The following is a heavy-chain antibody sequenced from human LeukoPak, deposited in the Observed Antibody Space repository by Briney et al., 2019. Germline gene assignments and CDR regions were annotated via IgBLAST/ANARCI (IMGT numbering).Heavy chain of an antibody. D-gene: IGHD1-26*01. Sequence: GGSLRLPCAASGFTFSSYAMSWVRQAPGKGLEWVSTISDSGGSTYYADSVKGRFTISRDNSKNTLYLQMNSLRAEDTAVYYCARGGVVGATDAFDIWGQGTMVTVSS. V-gene: IGHV3-23*01. CDR1: GFTFSSYA. CDR3: ARGGVVGATDAFDI. CDR2: ISDSGGST. J-gene: IGHJ3*02.